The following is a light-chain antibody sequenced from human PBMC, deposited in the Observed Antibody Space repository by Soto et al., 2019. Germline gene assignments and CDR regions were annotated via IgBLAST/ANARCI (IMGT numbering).Light chain of an antibody. J-gene: IGLJ2*01. Sequence: QSVLTQPRSVSGAPGQSVTISCTGTSSDVGGYNSVSWYQHHPGKAPKLMIYDVTKRPSGVPDRFSGSKSGNTASLTISGLEAEDEAYYYSCSYAGSRVVFGGGTKVTVL. CDR1: SSDVGGYNS. CDR2: DVT. V-gene: IGLV2-11*01. CDR3: CSYAGSRVV.